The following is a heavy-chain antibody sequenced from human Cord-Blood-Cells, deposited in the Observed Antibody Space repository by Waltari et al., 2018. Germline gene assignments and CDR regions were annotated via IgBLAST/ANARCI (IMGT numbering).Heavy chain of an antibody. Sequence: QVQLQQWGAGLLKPSETLSLTCAVYGGSFSGYYWSWNRQPPGKGPEWIGEINQSGSTNYNPSLKSRVSIAVDTCKNQFSLKLSSVSAADTAVYYCARGHNIVVEVAAECDYWGQGSRVTVSS. D-gene: IGHD2-15*01. CDR2: INQSGST. CDR1: GGSFSGYY. CDR3: ARGHNIVVEVAAECDY. V-gene: IGHV4-34*01. J-gene: IGHJ4*02.